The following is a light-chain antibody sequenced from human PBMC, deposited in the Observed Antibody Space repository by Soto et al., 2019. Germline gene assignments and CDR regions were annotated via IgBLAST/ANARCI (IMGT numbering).Light chain of an antibody. V-gene: IGKV3-20*01. J-gene: IGKJ2*01. Sequence: ETVLTQSPGTLSLPPGERATLSCRASQSVISSYLAWYQQKPGQAPRLLIYGASSRATGIPDRFSGSGSGTDFTLTISRLEPEDFAVYYCQQYNNWPHTFGQGTKVDIK. CDR1: QSVISSY. CDR3: QQYNNWPHT. CDR2: GAS.